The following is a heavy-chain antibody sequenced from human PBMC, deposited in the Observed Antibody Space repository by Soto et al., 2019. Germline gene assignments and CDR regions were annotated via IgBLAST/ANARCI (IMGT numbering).Heavy chain of an antibody. CDR1: GFTFSSYA. Sequence: GGSLRLSCAASGFTFSSYAMHWVRQAPGKGLEWVAVISYDGSNKYYADSVKGRFTISRDNSKNTLYLQMNSLRAEDTAVYYCANRAVVVPAAIHSGGFDPWGQGTLVTVSS. J-gene: IGHJ5*02. D-gene: IGHD2-2*01. CDR3: ANRAVVVPAAIHSGGFDP. V-gene: IGHV3-30-3*01. CDR2: ISYDGSNK.